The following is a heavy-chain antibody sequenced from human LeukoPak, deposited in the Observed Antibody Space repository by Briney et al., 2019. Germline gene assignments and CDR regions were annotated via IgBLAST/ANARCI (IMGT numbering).Heavy chain of an antibody. J-gene: IGHJ5*02. CDR1: GFTFSSYD. D-gene: IGHD2-2*02. V-gene: IGHV3-23*01. Sequence: GGSLRLSCAASGFTFSSYDMSWVRQAPGKGLEWVSAISGSGGSTYYADSVKGRFTISRDNSKNTLYLQMNSLRAEDTAVYYCAKDGDVVVPAAIKSLNWFDPWGQGTLVTVSS. CDR2: ISGSGGST. CDR3: AKDGDVVVPAAIKSLNWFDP.